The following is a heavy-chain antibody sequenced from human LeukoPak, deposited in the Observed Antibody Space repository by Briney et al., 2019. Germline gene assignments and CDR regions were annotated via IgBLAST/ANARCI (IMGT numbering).Heavy chain of an antibody. Sequence: ASVKVSCKASGYTFTGYYMHWVRQAPGQGLEWMGWINTNTGNPTYAQGFTGRFVFSLDTSVSTAYLQISSLKAEDTAVYYCARDQATSGFDPWGQGTLVTVSS. V-gene: IGHV7-4-1*02. J-gene: IGHJ5*02. D-gene: IGHD1-26*01. CDR1: GYTFTGYY. CDR3: ARDQATSGFDP. CDR2: INTNTGNP.